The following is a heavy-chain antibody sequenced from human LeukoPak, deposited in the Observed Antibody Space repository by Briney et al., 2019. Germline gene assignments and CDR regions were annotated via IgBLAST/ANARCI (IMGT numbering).Heavy chain of an antibody. D-gene: IGHD3-22*01. Sequence: GGSLRLSCAASGFTFSSYWMSWVRQAPGKGLEWVANIKQDGSEKYYVDSVKGRFTISRDNAKNSLYLQMNSLRAEDTAVYYCAREKNDPAIVVVMLYYYYYGMDVWGQGTTVTVSS. CDR1: GFTFSSYW. V-gene: IGHV3-7*01. CDR3: AREKNDPAIVVVMLYYYYYGMDV. CDR2: IKQDGSEK. J-gene: IGHJ6*02.